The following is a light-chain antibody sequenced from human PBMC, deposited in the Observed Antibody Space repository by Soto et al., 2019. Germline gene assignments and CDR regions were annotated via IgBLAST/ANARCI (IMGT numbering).Light chain of an antibody. Sequence: EIVLTQSPGTLSLSPGEGATLSCRASQSLTTYLAWYQHKPGQAPRLLIYGSSSRATGIPDRFSGSGSGTDFTLTISRLEPEDFAVYYCQQYGSSPRTFGQGTKVEMK. J-gene: IGKJ1*01. CDR1: QSLTTY. CDR2: GSS. V-gene: IGKV3-20*01. CDR3: QQYGSSPRT.